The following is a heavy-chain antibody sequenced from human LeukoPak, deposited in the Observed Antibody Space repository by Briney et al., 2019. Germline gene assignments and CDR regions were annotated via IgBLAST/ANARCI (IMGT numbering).Heavy chain of an antibody. D-gene: IGHD3-22*01. CDR1: GFTVSSNY. CDR3: ARDLEDSSPFGAFDM. CDR2: IWFDGIRK. Sequence: GGSLRLSCAASGFTVSSNYMSWVRQAPGKGLEWVAAIWFDGIRKYYADSVKGRLTISRDNSKNTLYLQMNSLRAEDTAVYYCARDLEDSSPFGAFDMWGQGTMVTVSS. J-gene: IGHJ3*02. V-gene: IGHV3-33*08.